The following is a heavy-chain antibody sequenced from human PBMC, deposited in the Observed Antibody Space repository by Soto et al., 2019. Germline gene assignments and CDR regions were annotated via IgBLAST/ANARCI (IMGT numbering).Heavy chain of an antibody. CDR3: AREGMYSSGWYLY. CDR2: IYSGGST. D-gene: IGHD6-19*01. CDR1: GFTVSSNY. Sequence: GGSLRLSCAASGFTVSSNYMSWVRQAPGKGLEWVSVIYSGGSTYYADSVKGRFTISRDNSKNTLYLQMNSLRAEDTAVYYCAREGMYSSGWYLYWGQGTLVTVSS. V-gene: IGHV3-66*01. J-gene: IGHJ4*02.